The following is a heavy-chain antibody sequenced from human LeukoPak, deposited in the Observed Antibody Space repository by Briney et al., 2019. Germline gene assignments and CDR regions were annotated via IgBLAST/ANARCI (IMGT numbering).Heavy chain of an antibody. CDR3: ARAGDFWSGYYPH. V-gene: IGHV4-31*03. D-gene: IGHD3-3*01. J-gene: IGHJ4*02. CDR2: IYYSGST. CDR1: GGSINSGGYY. Sequence: PSQTLSLTCTVSGGSINSGGYYWSWIRQHPGKGLEWIGYIYYSGSTYYNPSLKSRVTISVDTSKNQFSLKLSSVTAADTAVYYCARAGDFWSGYYPHWGQGTLVTVSS.